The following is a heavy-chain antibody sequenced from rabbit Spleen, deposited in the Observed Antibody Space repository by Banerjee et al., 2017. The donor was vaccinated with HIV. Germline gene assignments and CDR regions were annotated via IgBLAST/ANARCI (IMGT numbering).Heavy chain of an antibody. D-gene: IGHD1-1*01. Sequence: QEQLEESGGDLVKPEGSLTLTCTASGFSFSTSYYMCWIRQAPGKGLEWIACIDVGFGGTTYDASWAKGRFTISEASSTTVTLQMTSLTAADTATYFCARDLVAVIGWNFNLLGPGTLVTVS. CDR1: GFSFSTSYY. V-gene: IGHV1S45*01. J-gene: IGHJ4*01. CDR3: ARDLVAVIGWNFNL. CDR2: IDVGFGGTT.